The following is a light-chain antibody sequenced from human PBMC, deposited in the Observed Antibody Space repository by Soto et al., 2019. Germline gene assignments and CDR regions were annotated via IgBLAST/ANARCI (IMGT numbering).Light chain of an antibody. V-gene: IGKV3-20*01. CDR3: QQYHNSPRT. CDR2: GAS. Sequence: EIVLTQSPGTLSLSPGERATLTCRASQSVDSRYFAWYQQKPGQAPRLLIYGASYRATGIPDRFSGSGSGTDFTLTISRLEPEDFAMYYCQQYHNSPRTFGQGTKGEIK. J-gene: IGKJ1*01. CDR1: QSVDSRY.